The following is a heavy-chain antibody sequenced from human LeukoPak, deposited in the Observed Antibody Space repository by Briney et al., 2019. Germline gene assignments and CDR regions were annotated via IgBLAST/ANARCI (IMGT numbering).Heavy chain of an antibody. D-gene: IGHD6-13*01. CDR1: GGSISSSSYY. CDR3: ARDSGRIAAALGA. J-gene: IGHJ5*02. Sequence: SETLSLTCTVSGGSISSSSYYWGWIRQPPGKGLEWIGSIYYSGGTYYNPSLKSRVTISVDTSKNQFSLKLSSVTAADTAVYYCARDSGRIAAALGAWGQGTLVTVSS. CDR2: IYYSGGT. V-gene: IGHV4-39*07.